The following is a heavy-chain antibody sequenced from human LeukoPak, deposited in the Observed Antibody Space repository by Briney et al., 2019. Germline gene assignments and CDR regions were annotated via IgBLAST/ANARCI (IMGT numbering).Heavy chain of an antibody. V-gene: IGHV1-8*01. CDR2: MNPNSGNT. Sequence: ASVKVFCKASGYTFTSYDINWVRQATGQGLEWMGWMNPNSGNTGYAQKFQGRVTITRNTSISTAYMELSSLRSEDTAVYYCARSAVIQLWLPAYWGQGTLVTVSS. J-gene: IGHJ4*02. CDR1: GYTFTSYD. CDR3: ARSAVIQLWLPAY. D-gene: IGHD5-18*01.